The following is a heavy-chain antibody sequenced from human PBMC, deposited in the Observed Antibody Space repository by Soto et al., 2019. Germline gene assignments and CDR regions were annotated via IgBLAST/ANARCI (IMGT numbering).Heavy chain of an antibody. J-gene: IGHJ3*02. Sequence: RASVKVSCKASGYTFTSYGISWVRQAPGQGLEWMGWISAYNGNTNYAQKLQGRVTMTTDTSTSTAYMELRSLRSDDTAVYYCAREYARGTNMITFGGPRWDAFDIWGQGTMVTVSS. CDR3: AREYARGTNMITFGGPRWDAFDI. CDR2: ISAYNGNT. V-gene: IGHV1-18*04. D-gene: IGHD3-16*01. CDR1: GYTFTSYG.